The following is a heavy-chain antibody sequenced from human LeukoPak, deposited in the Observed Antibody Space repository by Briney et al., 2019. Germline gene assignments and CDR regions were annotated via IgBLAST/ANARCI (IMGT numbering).Heavy chain of an antibody. CDR2: ISYDGSNK. Sequence: GGSLRLSCAASGFTFSNYWMHWVRQAPGKGLEWVAVISYDGSNKYYADSVKGRFTISRDNSKNTLYLQMNSLRAEDTAVFYCAKTSQRYCSGGSCQIFDYWGQGTLVTVSS. D-gene: IGHD2-15*01. V-gene: IGHV3-30*18. J-gene: IGHJ4*02. CDR3: AKTSQRYCSGGSCQIFDY. CDR1: GFTFSNYW.